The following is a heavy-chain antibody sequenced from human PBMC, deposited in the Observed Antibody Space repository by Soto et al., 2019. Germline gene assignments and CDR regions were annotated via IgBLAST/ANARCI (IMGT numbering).Heavy chain of an antibody. V-gene: IGHV4-59*01. D-gene: IGHD5-18*01. CDR1: GGSISSYY. CDR3: ASESGGMVTDY. Sequence: PSETLSLTCTVSGGSISSYYWSWIRQPPGKGLEWIGYIYYSGSTNYNPSLKSRVTISVDKSKNQFSLKLSSVTAADTAVYYCASESGGMVTDYWGQGSPVTVSS. J-gene: IGHJ4*02. CDR2: IYYSGST.